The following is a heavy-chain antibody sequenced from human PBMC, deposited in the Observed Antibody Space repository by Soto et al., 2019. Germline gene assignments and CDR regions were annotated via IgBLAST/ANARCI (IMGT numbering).Heavy chain of an antibody. CDR2: INHSGST. CDR1: GGSFSGYY. Sequence: PSETLSLTCAVYGGSFSGYYWSWIRQPPGKGLEWIGEINHSGSTNYNPSLKSRVTISVDTSKNQFSLKLSSVTAADTAVYYCARDAVRYYDFCRPKYYYYGMDVWGQGTTVTVSS. D-gene: IGHD3-3*01. J-gene: IGHJ6*02. CDR3: ARDAVRYYDFCRPKYYYYGMDV. V-gene: IGHV4-34*01.